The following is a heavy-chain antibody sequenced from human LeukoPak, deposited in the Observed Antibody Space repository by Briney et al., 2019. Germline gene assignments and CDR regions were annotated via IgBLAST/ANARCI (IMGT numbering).Heavy chain of an antibody. V-gene: IGHV3-48*03. Sequence: GGSLRLSCAASGFTFSSYAMSWVRQAPGKGLEWVSAISSSGGTISYADSVKGRFTISRDNAKNSLYLQMNSLRAEDTAIYYCARSGQHLFDFWGQGTLVTVSS. CDR2: ISSSGGTI. D-gene: IGHD6-13*01. CDR1: GFTFSSYA. CDR3: ARSGQHLFDF. J-gene: IGHJ4*02.